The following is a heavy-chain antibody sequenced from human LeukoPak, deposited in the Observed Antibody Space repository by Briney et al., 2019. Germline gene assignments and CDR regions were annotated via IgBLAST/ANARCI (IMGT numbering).Heavy chain of an antibody. D-gene: IGHD2-15*01. Sequence: GGSLRLSCAASGFTFSSYEMNWVRQAPGKGLEWVSYISKSGSTIYYADSVKGRFTISRDNAKNSLYLQMNSLRGEDTAVYYCARDHCSGDRCYPLDYWGQGTLVTVSS. CDR2: ISKSGSTI. J-gene: IGHJ4*02. CDR1: GFTFSSYE. CDR3: ARDHCSGDRCYPLDY. V-gene: IGHV3-48*03.